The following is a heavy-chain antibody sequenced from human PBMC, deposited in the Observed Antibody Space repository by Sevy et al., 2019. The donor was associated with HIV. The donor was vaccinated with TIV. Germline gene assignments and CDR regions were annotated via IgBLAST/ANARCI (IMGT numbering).Heavy chain of an antibody. CDR1: GFSLSTTEVG. CDR2: IYWNDDR. Sequence: SGPTLVNPTQTLTLTCTFSGFSLSTTEVGVGWIRQPPGKALEWLALIYWNDDRRYSPSLKSRLTITKDTSKNQVVLTMTNMDPVDTDTYYCAHTSYDTSGYYNHDAFDIWGQGTMVTVSS. CDR3: AHTSYDTSGYYNHDAFDI. J-gene: IGHJ3*02. V-gene: IGHV2-5*01. D-gene: IGHD3-22*01.